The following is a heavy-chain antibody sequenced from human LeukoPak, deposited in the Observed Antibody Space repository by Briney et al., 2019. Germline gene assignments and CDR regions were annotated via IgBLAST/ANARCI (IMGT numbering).Heavy chain of an antibody. J-gene: IGHJ4*02. CDR3: ARDRLVGAPRPGYYFDY. CDR2: ISYDGSNK. D-gene: IGHD1-26*01. V-gene: IGHV3-30*01. CDR1: GFTFSSYA. Sequence: GGSLRLSCAASGFTFSSYAMHWVRQAPGKGLEWVAVISYDGSNKYYADSVKGRFTISRDNSKNTLYLQMNSLRAEDTAVYYCARDRLVGAPRPGYYFDYWGQGTLVTVSS.